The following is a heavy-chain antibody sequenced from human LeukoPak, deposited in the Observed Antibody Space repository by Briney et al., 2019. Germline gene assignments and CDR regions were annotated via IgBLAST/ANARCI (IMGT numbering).Heavy chain of an antibody. Sequence: PGGSLRLSCAASGFTFSSYGMHWVRQAPGKGLEWVAVISYDGSNKYYADSVKGRFTISRDNSKNTLYLQMNSLRAEDTAVYYCAKTLSVDTAMAAPTDYYYYGTDVWGQGTTVTVSS. V-gene: IGHV3-30*18. D-gene: IGHD5-18*01. CDR3: AKTLSVDTAMAAPTDYYYYGTDV. CDR1: GFTFSSYG. J-gene: IGHJ6*02. CDR2: ISYDGSNK.